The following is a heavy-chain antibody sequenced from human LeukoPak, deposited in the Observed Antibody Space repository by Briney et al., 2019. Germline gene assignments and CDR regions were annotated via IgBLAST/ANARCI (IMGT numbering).Heavy chain of an antibody. CDR3: AKDIRHLRRSLNHMDV. Sequence: GGSLRLSCAASGFTFDDYAMHWVRQAPGTGLEWFSLIGWDGGSTYCADSVKGRFTISRDNSKNSLYLQMNSLRAEDTALYYRAKDIRHLRRSLNHMDVWGKGTTVTVSS. V-gene: IGHV3-43D*03. CDR2: IGWDGGST. CDR1: GFTFDDYA. J-gene: IGHJ6*03. D-gene: IGHD1-26*01.